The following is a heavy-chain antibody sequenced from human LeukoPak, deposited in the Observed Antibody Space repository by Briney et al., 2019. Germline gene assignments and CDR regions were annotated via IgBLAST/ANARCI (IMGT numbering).Heavy chain of an antibody. CDR1: GYTFTSFW. Sequence: GESLKISCQGSGYTFTSFWIAWVRQVPRKGLEYMGIIFPPDSTTTYSPSFQGQVTMSVDKSISTAYLQWSSLNASDTAMYYCARRGGAADFDYWGQGTLVTVSS. J-gene: IGHJ4*02. CDR2: IFPPDSTT. CDR3: ARRGGAADFDY. D-gene: IGHD3-16*01. V-gene: IGHV5-51*01.